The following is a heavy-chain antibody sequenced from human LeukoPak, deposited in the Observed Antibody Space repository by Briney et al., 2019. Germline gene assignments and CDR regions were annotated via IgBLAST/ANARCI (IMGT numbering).Heavy chain of an antibody. V-gene: IGHV1-69*05. CDR1: GGTFSSYA. D-gene: IGHD2/OR15-2a*01. J-gene: IGHJ6*03. CDR2: IFPIFGTA. CDR3: ARSMGHNYYYYYYMDV. Sequence: ASVKVSCKASGGTFSSYAISWVRQALGQGLEWMGGIFPIFGTANYAQKFQGRVTITTDESTSTAYMELSSLRSEDTAVYYCARSMGHNYYYYYYMDVWGKGTTVTVSS.